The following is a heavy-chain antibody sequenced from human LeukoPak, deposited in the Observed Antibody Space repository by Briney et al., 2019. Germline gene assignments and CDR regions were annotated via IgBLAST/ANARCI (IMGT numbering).Heavy chain of an antibody. D-gene: IGHD6-25*01. Sequence: TGGSLRLSCAASGFSFSDYWIHWVRQAPGKGPEWLSRTSKDGSDTFYADAAKGRFTASRDNAKNTVYLQVTNVSPEDTAVYYCARGGYSGSYYRFSWGQGTLVTVAS. CDR1: GFSFSDYW. CDR2: TSKDGSDT. CDR3: ARGGYSGSYYRFS. J-gene: IGHJ4*02. V-gene: IGHV3-74*01.